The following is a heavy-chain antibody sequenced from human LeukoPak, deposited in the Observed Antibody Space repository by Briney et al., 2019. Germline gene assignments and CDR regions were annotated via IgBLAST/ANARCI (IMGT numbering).Heavy chain of an antibody. Sequence: EPGGSLRLSCAASGFSFRSHGMNWVRQAPGKGLEWVSYITSSGSSIYYADSVKGRFTISRDNAKNSLYLQMNSLRAEDTAVYYCARDVATSGWATFYWGPGTLVTVSS. D-gene: IGHD6-19*01. CDR1: GFSFRSHG. CDR2: ITSSGSSI. V-gene: IGHV3-48*01. J-gene: IGHJ4*02. CDR3: ARDVATSGWATFY.